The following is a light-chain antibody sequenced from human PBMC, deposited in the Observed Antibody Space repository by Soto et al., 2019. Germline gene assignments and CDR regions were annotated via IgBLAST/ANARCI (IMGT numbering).Light chain of an antibody. J-gene: IGLJ2*01. CDR1: SSDVGGYNS. V-gene: IGLV2-8*01. CDR3: SSYAGTNPVI. CDR2: EVS. Sequence: QSALTQPPSASGSPGQSVTISCTGTSSDVGGYNSVSWYQQHPGKAPKLMVYEVSQRPSGVPDRFSGSKSGNTASLTVSGLQAEDEADYFCSSYAGTNPVIFGGGTQLTVL.